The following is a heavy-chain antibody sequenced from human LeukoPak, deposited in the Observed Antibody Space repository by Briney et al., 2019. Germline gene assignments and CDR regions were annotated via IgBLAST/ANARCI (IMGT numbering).Heavy chain of an antibody. CDR3: ARAKYYDILTGSYGMDV. CDR2: INHSGST. Sequence: PSETLSLTCAVYGGAFSGYYWSWIRQPPGKGLEWIGGINHSGSTNYNPSLKSRVTISVDTSKNQFSLKLSSVTAADTAVYYCARAKYYDILTGSYGMDVWGQGTTVTVSS. V-gene: IGHV4-34*01. CDR1: GGAFSGYY. D-gene: IGHD3-9*01. J-gene: IGHJ6*02.